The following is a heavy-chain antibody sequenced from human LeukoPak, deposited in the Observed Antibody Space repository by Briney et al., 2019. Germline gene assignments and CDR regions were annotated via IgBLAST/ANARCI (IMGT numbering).Heavy chain of an antibody. CDR2: IYYSGST. Sequence: SETLSLTCTVSGGSISSYYWSWIRQPPGKGLEWIGYIYYSGSTNYNPSLKSRVTISVDTSKNQFSLKLSSVPAADTAVYYCARVTGYYTTLFDYWGQGTLVTVSS. J-gene: IGHJ4*02. CDR1: GGSISSYY. CDR3: ARVTGYYTTLFDY. D-gene: IGHD3/OR15-3a*01. V-gene: IGHV4-59*12.